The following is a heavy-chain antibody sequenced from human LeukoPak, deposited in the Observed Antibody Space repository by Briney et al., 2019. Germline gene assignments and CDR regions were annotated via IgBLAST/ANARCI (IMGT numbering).Heavy chain of an antibody. CDR3: ARGARWAYYFDY. CDR1: RFTFSDYY. J-gene: IGHJ4*02. V-gene: IGHV3-11*01. CDR2: ISTRDNTI. D-gene: IGHD4-23*01. Sequence: TGGSLRLSCTASRFTFSDYYMSWIRQTPGKGLEWLSYISTRDNTIQYADSVKGRFTISRDNANNSVFLQMNNLRAEDSAIYYCARGARWAYYFDYWGQGSLVTVSS.